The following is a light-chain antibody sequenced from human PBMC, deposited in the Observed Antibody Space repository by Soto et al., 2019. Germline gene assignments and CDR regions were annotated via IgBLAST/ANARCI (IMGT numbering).Light chain of an antibody. CDR1: SSDVGNYNF. J-gene: IGLJ3*02. CDR3: SSHTSSSTSNWV. V-gene: IGLV2-14*01. Sequence: QSALTQPASVSGSPGQSITISCTGTSSDVGNYNFVSWYQHHPGKAPKLLIFEVVNRPSGVSNRFSGSKSGNTASLTISGLQAEDEADYYCSSHTSSSTSNWVFGGGTKLTVL. CDR2: EVV.